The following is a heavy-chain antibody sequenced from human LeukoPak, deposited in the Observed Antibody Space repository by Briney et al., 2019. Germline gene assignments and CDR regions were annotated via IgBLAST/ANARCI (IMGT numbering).Heavy chain of an antibody. CDR2: IYYSGST. V-gene: IGHV4-59*01. D-gene: IGHD2-15*01. Sequence: PSETLSLTCTVSGGSISSYYWSWIRQPPGKGLEWIGYIYYSGSTNYNPSLRSRVTTSVDTSKNQFSLKLSSVTAADTAVYYCARERDIVVVVAATQDYYYYMDVWGKGTTATVSS. J-gene: IGHJ6*03. CDR1: GGSISSYY. CDR3: ARERDIVVVVAATQDYYYYMDV.